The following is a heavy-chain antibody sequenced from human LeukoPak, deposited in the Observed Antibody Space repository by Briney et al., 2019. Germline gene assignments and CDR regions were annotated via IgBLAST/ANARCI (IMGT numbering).Heavy chain of an antibody. J-gene: IGHJ4*02. D-gene: IGHD1-26*01. CDR3: ARARSESYGLYFDY. CDR1: GFTVSSNY. CDR2: IYSGGST. V-gene: IGHV3-66*01. Sequence: GGSLRLSCAASGFTVSSNYMSWVRQAPGKGLEWVSVIYSGGSTFYADSVKGRFTISRDNSKNMLHLQMNSLRAEDTAVYYCARARSESYGLYFDYWGQGTQVTVSS.